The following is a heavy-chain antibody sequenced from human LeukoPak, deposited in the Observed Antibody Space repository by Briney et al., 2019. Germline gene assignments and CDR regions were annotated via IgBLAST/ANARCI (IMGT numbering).Heavy chain of an antibody. CDR1: GFTFSSYG. D-gene: IGHD1-26*01. CDR2: IRYDGSNE. V-gene: IGHV3-30*02. J-gene: IGHJ4*02. CDR3: ARDKIVGATHFDY. Sequence: PGGSLRLSCAASGFTFSSYGMHWVRQAPGKGLEWVSFIRYDGSNEYYADSVRGRFTISRDNAKNSLYLQMNSLGAEDTAVYYCARDKIVGATHFDYWGQGTLVTVSS.